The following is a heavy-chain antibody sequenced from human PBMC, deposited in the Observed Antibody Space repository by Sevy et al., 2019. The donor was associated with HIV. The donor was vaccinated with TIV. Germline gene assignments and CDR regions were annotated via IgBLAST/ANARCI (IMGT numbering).Heavy chain of an antibody. V-gene: IGHV3-7*04. J-gene: IGHJ5*02. CDR1: GFTFSSHW. CDR2: IKQDGSDK. Sequence: LSLTCAASGFTFSSHWMTWVRQAPGRGLEWVANIKQDGSDKYYVDSVKGRFTISRDNGKNSLYLQMNGLRVEDTAVYYCARGGAAISWGLGTLVTVSS. D-gene: IGHD3-3*01. CDR3: ARGGAAIS.